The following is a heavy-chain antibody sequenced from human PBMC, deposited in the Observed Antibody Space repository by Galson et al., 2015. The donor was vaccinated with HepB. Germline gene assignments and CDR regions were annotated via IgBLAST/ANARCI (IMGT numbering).Heavy chain of an antibody. D-gene: IGHD3-22*01. Sequence: SVKVSCKASGGTFNTYAISWLRQAPGQGLEWMGGIIPMFDTAIYAQKFQGRVTITADKSTNTAYMDLSSLRSEDTAVYYCARDRADYYDSSGYSGAFDIWGHGTMDTVSS. J-gene: IGHJ3*02. V-gene: IGHV1-69*06. CDR2: IIPMFDTA. CDR1: GGTFNTYA. CDR3: ARDRADYYDSSGYSGAFDI.